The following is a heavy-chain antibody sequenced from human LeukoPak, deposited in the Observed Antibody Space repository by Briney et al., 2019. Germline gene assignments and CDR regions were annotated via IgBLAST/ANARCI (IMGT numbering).Heavy chain of an antibody. J-gene: IGHJ4*02. D-gene: IGHD5-18*01. CDR3: ARVGGHTAMDMTFDY. CDR1: GGTFSSYA. CDR2: IIPILGIA. V-gene: IGHV1-69*04. Sequence: SVKVPCKASGGTFSSYAISWVRQAPGQGLEWMGRIIPILGIANYAQKFQGRVTITAGKSTSTAYMELSSLRSEDTAVYYCARVGGHTAMDMTFDYWGQGTLVTVSS.